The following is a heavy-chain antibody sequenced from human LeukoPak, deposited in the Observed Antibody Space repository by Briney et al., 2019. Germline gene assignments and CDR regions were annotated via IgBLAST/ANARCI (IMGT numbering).Heavy chain of an antibody. V-gene: IGHV3-21*04. D-gene: IGHD2-15*01. CDR2: ISSSSSYT. Sequence: GGSLRLSCAASGFTFSSYSMNWVRQAPGKGLEWVSSISSSSSYTYYADSVKGRFTISRDNSKNTLYLQMNSLRAEDTAVYYCAKGSPLSVYYFDYWGQGTLVTVSS. CDR1: GFTFSSYS. J-gene: IGHJ4*02. CDR3: AKGSPLSVYYFDY.